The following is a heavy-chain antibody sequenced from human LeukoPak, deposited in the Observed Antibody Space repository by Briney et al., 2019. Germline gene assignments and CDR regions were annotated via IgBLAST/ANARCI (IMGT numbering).Heavy chain of an antibody. D-gene: IGHD4-11*01. V-gene: IGHV1-8*03. Sequence: ASVKVSCKASVCMFTNYDINWVRQATGQGLDWMGWMNPQSGNTGYAQKFRGRVTITRDTSITTAYMELSSLRSEDTAVYYCARGPNYSNFGSAYYYYMDVWGKGTTVTVSS. CDR1: VCMFTNYD. CDR2: MNPQSGNT. CDR3: ARGPNYSNFGSAYYYYMDV. J-gene: IGHJ6*03.